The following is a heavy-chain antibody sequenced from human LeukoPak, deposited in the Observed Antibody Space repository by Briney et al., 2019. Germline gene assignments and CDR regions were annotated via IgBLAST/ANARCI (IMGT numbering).Heavy chain of an antibody. J-gene: IGHJ3*02. Sequence: ASVKVSCKASGYTFTGYYMHWVRQAPGQGLEWMGRINPNSGGTNYAQKFQGRVTMTRDTSISTAYMELSRRRADDTAVYYCARGVYDFWSGPTDAFDIWGQGTMVTVSS. CDR1: GYTFTGYY. D-gene: IGHD3-3*01. V-gene: IGHV1-2*06. CDR3: ARGVYDFWSGPTDAFDI. CDR2: INPNSGGT.